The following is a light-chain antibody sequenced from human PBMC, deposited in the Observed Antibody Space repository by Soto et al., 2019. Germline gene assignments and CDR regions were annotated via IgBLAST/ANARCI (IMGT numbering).Light chain of an antibody. CDR2: RAS. V-gene: IGKV1-5*03. J-gene: IGKJ1*01. CDR3: QQSITYPWT. Sequence: DIQMTQSPSTLSSSAGDRVTITCRASQNIDMYLAWYQHKPGQAPSILIYRASSLQSRVPSRFRGRGSGTDFTHTISSLQPDDLANYYFQQSITYPWTFVQRTKVDIK. CDR1: QNIDMY.